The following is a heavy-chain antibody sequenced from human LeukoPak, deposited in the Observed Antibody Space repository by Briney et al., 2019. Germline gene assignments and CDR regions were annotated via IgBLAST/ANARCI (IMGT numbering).Heavy chain of an antibody. CDR2: ISWDGGST. J-gene: IGHJ6*03. V-gene: IGHV3-43*01. CDR1: GFTFDDYT. Sequence: GGSLRLSCAASGFTFDDYTMHWVRQAPGKGLEWVSLISWDGGSTYYADSVKGRFTISRDNSKNSLYLQMNSLRTEDTALYYCAKDGQDMGYGPPYYYYYYMDVWGKGTTVTVSS. D-gene: IGHD5-18*01. CDR3: AKDGQDMGYGPPYYYYYYMDV.